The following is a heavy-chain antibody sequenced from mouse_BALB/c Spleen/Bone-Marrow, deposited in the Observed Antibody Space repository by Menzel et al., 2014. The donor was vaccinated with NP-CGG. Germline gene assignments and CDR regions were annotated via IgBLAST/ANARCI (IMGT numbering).Heavy chain of an antibody. J-gene: IGHJ2*01. CDR3: ARGITTRGGDC. V-gene: IGHV1S56*01. CDR1: GYTFTSYY. Sequence: VQLQQSGPELVKPGASVRISCKASGYTFTSYYIHWVKQRPGQGLEWVGWIYPGNVNTQYNEKFMGKATLTADKSSSTAYMQLSSLTSGDSAVYFCARGITTRGGDCWGQGTTLTVSS. CDR2: IYPGNVNT. D-gene: IGHD2-4*01.